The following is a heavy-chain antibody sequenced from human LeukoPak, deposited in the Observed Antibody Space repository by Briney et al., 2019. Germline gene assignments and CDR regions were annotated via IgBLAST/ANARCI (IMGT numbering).Heavy chain of an antibody. V-gene: IGHV3-74*01. CDR2: INGDGYSI. J-gene: IGHJ4*02. D-gene: IGHD6-19*01. CDR1: GFTFSGYW. CDR3: ARGEAVAGNDH. Sequence: TRGSLRLSCAASGFTFSGYWMHWVRQAPGKGLVWLSRINGDGYSISYADSVKGRFTISRDNAKKMLYLQMNSLRAEDTAMYYCARGEAVAGNDHWGQGIRVTVSS.